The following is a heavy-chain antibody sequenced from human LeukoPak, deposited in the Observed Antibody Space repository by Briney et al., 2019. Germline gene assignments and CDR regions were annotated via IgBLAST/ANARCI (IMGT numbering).Heavy chain of an antibody. CDR1: GGTFSSYA. CDR2: IIPIFGTA. D-gene: IGHD3-10*01. V-gene: IGHV1-69*06. CDR3: ARGVPHYYGSGSYSVYMDV. J-gene: IGHJ6*03. Sequence: ASVKVSCKASGGTFSSYAISWVRQAPGQGLEWMGGIIPIFGTANYAQKFQGRVTITADKSTSTAYMELSSLRSEDTAVYYCARGVPHYYGSGSYSVYMDVWGKGTTVTVSS.